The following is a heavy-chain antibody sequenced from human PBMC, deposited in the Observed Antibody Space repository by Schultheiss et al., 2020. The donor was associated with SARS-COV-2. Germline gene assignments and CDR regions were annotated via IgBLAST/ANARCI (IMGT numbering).Heavy chain of an antibody. D-gene: IGHD4-23*01. J-gene: IGHJ4*02. CDR1: GGTFSSYA. V-gene: IGHV1-69*13. Sequence: SVKVSCKASGGTFSSYAFRWVRQAPGQGLEWMGGIVPIFGTANYAQKFQGRVTITADESTSTAYMELSSLRSEDTAVYYCAREGDYGGSPFDYWGQGTLVTVSS. CDR3: AREGDYGGSPFDY. CDR2: IVPIFGTA.